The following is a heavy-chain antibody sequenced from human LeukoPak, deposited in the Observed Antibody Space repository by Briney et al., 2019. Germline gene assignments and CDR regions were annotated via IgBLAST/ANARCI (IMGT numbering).Heavy chain of an antibody. D-gene: IGHD5-18*01. J-gene: IGHJ5*02. CDR2: ITHNANT. CDR3: ARFPVLDTAMA. V-gene: IGHV4-34*01. CDR1: GGSLSGYY. Sequence: SETLSLTCAVYGGSLSGYYWSWIRQPPGKGLEWIGEITHNANTKYNPSLESRVIISVDTSKNQFSLKLNSVTAADTAVYYCARFPVLDTAMAWGQGTQVTVSS.